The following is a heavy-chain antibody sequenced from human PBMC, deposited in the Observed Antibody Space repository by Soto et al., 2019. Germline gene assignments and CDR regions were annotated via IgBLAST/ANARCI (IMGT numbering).Heavy chain of an antibody. CDR2: ISHLEST. V-gene: IGHV4-30-2*06. CDR1: GASISYGGFS. J-gene: IGHJ4*02. D-gene: IGHD5-12*01. Sequence: SETLSLTCTVSGASISYGGFSWSWIRQSPGKGLEWIGYISHLESTYFHPSFKSRLTMSIDRTRNQFSLRLSSVTAADMAVYYCARGGGYDSFDYWGQGVLVTVSS. CDR3: ARGGGYDSFDY.